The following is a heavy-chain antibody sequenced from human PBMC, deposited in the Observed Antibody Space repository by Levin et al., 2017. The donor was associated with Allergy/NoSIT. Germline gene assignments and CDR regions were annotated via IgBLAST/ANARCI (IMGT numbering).Heavy chain of an antibody. D-gene: IGHD4-17*01. J-gene: IGHJ3*02. V-gene: IGHV3-15*01. CDR1: GFTFSNVW. CDR2: IKKKTDGGTT. CDR3: MTTVI. Sequence: GGSLRLSCAVSGFTFSNVWMSWVRQAPGKGLEWVGRIKKKTDGGTTDYAAPVKGRFTISRDDSKNMLYLQMNSLKTEDTAVYYCMTTVIWGQGTMVTVSS.